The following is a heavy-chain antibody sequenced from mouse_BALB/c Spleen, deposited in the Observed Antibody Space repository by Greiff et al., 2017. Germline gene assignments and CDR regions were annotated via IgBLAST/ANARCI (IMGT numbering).Heavy chain of an antibody. Sequence: QVTLKVSGPGILQPSQTLSLTCSFSGFSLSTSSMGVSWIRQPSGKGLEWLAHIYWDDDKRYNPSLKSRLTISKDTSRNQVFLKITSVDTADTATYYCARRADYGSLDYWGQGTTLTVSS. CDR2: IYWDDDK. J-gene: IGHJ2*01. D-gene: IGHD1-1*01. V-gene: IGHV8-12*01. CDR1: GFSLSTSSMG. CDR3: ARRADYGSLDY.